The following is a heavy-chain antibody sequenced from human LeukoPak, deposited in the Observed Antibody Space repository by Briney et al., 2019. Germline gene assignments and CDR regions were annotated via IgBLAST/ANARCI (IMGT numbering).Heavy chain of an antibody. Sequence: SQTLSLTCTVSGGSISSGDYYWSWIRQPPGKGLEWIGYIYYSGSTYYNPSLKSRVTISVDTSKNQFSLKLSSVTAADTAVYYCARTVVVPAQFDYWGQGTLVTVSS. CDR3: ARTVVVPAQFDY. V-gene: IGHV4-30-4*08. CDR2: IYYSGST. J-gene: IGHJ4*02. CDR1: GGSISSGDYY. D-gene: IGHD2-2*01.